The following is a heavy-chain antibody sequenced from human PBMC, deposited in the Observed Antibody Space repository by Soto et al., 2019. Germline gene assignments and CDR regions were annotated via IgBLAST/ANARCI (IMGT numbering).Heavy chain of an antibody. D-gene: IGHD6-25*01. CDR3: VKSATIAAAATDYFDY. CDR1: GFTFSRYA. Sequence: GGSLRLSCSVSGFTFSRYAMHWVRQAPGKGLEYVSGISSNGEKTYYADPVKGRFTISRDNSKNTLYLQMGSLRGEDTALYHCVKSATIAAAATDYFDYWGQGTLVTVSS. CDR2: ISSNGEKT. V-gene: IGHV3-64D*06. J-gene: IGHJ4*02.